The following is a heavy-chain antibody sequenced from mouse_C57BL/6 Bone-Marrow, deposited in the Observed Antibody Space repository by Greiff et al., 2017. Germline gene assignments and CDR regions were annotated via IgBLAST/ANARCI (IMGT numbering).Heavy chain of an antibody. CDR2: IDPNSGGT. CDR1: GYTFTSYW. CDR3: ARGIYDGYYTWFAY. V-gene: IGHV1-72*01. Sequence: QVQLQQSGAELVKPGASVKLSCKASGYTFTSYWMHWVKQRPGRGLEWIGRIDPNSGGTKYNEKFKSKDTLTVDKPSSTAYMQLSSLTSEDSAVYYCARGIYDGYYTWFAYWGQGTLVTVSA. J-gene: IGHJ3*01. D-gene: IGHD2-3*01.